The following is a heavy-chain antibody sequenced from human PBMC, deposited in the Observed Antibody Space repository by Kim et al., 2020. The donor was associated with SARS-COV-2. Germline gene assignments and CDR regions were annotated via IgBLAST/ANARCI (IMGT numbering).Heavy chain of an antibody. CDR2: ISGSGGST. J-gene: IGHJ6*02. D-gene: IGHD6-13*01. CDR1: GFTFSSYA. V-gene: IGHV3-23*01. Sequence: GGSLRLSCAASGFTFSSYAMSWVRQAPGKGLEWVSAISGSGGSTYYADSVKGRFTISRDNSKNTLYLQMNSLRAEDTAVYYCAKELLAAAGTRGWVDYGMDVWGQGTTVTVSS. CDR3: AKELLAAAGTRGWVDYGMDV.